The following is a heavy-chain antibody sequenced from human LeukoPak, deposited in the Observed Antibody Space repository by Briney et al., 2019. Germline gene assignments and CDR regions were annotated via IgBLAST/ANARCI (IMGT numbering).Heavy chain of an antibody. Sequence: PGRTLCLSCAVSGLPLSRYWKPWARRAPGKGLELVANIMQDGSEKYYGDSAKGSLTISRDNAQNSLYPQMNSSRADGTAAYYSVRLSAGYTTFFDYWGEGTPVTVSS. D-gene: IGHD5-24*01. J-gene: IGHJ4*02. CDR1: GLPLSRYW. CDR3: VRLSAGYTTFFDY. CDR2: IMQDGSEK. V-gene: IGHV3-7*04.